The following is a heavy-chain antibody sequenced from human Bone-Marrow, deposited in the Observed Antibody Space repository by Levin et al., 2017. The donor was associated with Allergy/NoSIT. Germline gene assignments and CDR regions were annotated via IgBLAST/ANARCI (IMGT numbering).Heavy chain of an antibody. Sequence: GESLKISCAASGFVFSSYSMNWVRQAPGKGLEWVSYISSTTSTIYYADSVKGRFTISRDNAKNSLFLQMNSLRAEDTAVYHCARLIAVDGKFYGYSSVVGKDYWGQGTLVTVSS. CDR1: GFVFSSYS. CDR3: ARLIAVDGKFYGYSSVVGKDY. D-gene: IGHD6-19*01. CDR2: ISSTTSTI. J-gene: IGHJ4*02. V-gene: IGHV3-48*01.